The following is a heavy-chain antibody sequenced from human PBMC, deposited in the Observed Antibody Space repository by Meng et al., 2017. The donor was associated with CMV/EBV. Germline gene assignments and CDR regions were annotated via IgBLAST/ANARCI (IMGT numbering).Heavy chain of an antibody. J-gene: IGHJ4*02. Sequence: GSLRLSCTVSGGSISSYYWSWIRQPPGKGLEWIGYIYYSGSTNYNPSLKSRVTISVDTSKNQFSLKLSSVTAADTAVYYCARGGARDTARLGYWGQGTLVTVS. CDR3: ARGGARDTARLGY. D-gene: IGHD5-18*01. CDR2: IYYSGST. CDR1: GGSISSYY. V-gene: IGHV4-59*01.